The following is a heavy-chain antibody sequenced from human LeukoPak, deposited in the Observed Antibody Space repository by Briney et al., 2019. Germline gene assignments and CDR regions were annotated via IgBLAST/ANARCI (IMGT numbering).Heavy chain of an antibody. J-gene: IGHJ4*02. CDR3: ARVRGYSLFDY. Sequence: ASVKVSCMAFGYSFTSYYMHWVRQAPGQGLEWMGIINPSGGTTSYAQRFQDRVTMTRDTSTSTVYMELSSLRSEDTAVYFCARVRGYSLFDYWGQGIPVTVSS. V-gene: IGHV1-46*01. CDR2: INPSGGTT. CDR1: GYSFTSYY. D-gene: IGHD5-18*01.